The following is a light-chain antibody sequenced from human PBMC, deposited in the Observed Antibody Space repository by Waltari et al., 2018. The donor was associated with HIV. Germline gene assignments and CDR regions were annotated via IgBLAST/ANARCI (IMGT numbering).Light chain of an antibody. CDR2: QNS. V-gene: IGLV3-1*01. CDR1: ELGHKY. J-gene: IGLJ2*01. CDR3: QTWDSQIII. Sequence: SYDLTQEPSVSVFPGQAAAISCSGDELGHKYVSWYQQKPGQSPIQFIYQNSKRPSGVPERFSGSNSGNTATLTISGTQVMDESDYHCQTWDSQIIIFGGGTKLTVL.